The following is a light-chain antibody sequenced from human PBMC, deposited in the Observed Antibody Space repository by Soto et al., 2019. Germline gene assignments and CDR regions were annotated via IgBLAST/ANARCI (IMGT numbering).Light chain of an antibody. V-gene: IGLV2-14*01. CDR1: RSDIGDSNF. Sequence: QSVLTQPASVSGSAGQSVTISCTGPRSDIGDSNFISWYQHSPRKAPRLLIYEVNNRPSGVSRRFSGSKAGNTASLTISGLLDDDEADYFCASFRSGTILVFGSGTQLTVL. J-gene: IGLJ6*01. CDR3: ASFRSGTILV. CDR2: EVN.